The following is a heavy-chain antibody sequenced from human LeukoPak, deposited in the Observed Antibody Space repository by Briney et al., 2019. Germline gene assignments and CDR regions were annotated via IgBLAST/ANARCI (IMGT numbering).Heavy chain of an antibody. V-gene: IGHV3-74*01. CDR3: ARDRSISAAGDTY. J-gene: IGHJ4*02. Sequence: GGSLRLSCAASGFTFSDYWMHWVRQAPGKGLVWVSRVNRDGSSTSYADSVKGRFTISRDNAKNTLSLQMDSLRAEDTAVYYCARDRSISAAGDTYWGQGTLVTVSS. CDR2: VNRDGSST. CDR1: GFTFSDYW. D-gene: IGHD6-13*01.